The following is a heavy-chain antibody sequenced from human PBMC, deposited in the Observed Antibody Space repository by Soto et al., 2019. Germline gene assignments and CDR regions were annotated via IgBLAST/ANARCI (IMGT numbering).Heavy chain of an antibody. CDR2: LNPSNGNS. J-gene: IGHJ5*02. CDR1: GYTFSTYA. V-gene: IGHV1-3*01. D-gene: IGHD3-10*01. Sequence: QVQLVQSGAEVKKPGASVKVSCKASGYTFSTYAIDWVRQAPGQGLEWMGWLNPSNGNSRYSKKFQGRVNMTRDTSASTAYMELKNLTSEDTAVYYCARDPLNYLSGLDHWGQGALVTVSS. CDR3: ARDPLNYLSGLDH.